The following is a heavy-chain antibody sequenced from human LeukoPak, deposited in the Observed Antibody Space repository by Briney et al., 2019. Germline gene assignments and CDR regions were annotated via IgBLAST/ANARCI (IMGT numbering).Heavy chain of an antibody. J-gene: IGHJ4*02. CDR3: ARARWQRRDFDY. D-gene: IGHD4-23*01. V-gene: IGHV4-34*01. Sequence: SETLSLTCAVYGGSFSGYYWSWIRQPPGKGLEWIGEINHSGSTNYNPSLKSRVTISVDTSKNQFSLKLSSVTAADTAVYYCARARWQRRDFDYWGQGTLVIVSS. CDR2: INHSGST. CDR1: GGSFSGYY.